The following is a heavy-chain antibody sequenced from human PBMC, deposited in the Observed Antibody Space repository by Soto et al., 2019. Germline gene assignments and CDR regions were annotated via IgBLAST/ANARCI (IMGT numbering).Heavy chain of an antibody. CDR1: GGTFSSYT. V-gene: IGHV1-69*04. J-gene: IGHJ5*02. CDR2: IIPILGIA. CDR3: ARELRYFDWLLEPNWFDP. D-gene: IGHD3-9*01. Sequence: GASVKVSCKASGGTFSSYTISWVRQAPGQGLEWMGRIIPILGIANYAQKFQGRVTITADKFTSTAYMELSSLRSEDTAVFYCARELRYFDWLLEPNWFDPWGQGTLVTVSS.